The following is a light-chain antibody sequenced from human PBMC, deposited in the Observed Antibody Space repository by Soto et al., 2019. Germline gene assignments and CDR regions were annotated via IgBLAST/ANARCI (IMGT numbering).Light chain of an antibody. CDR1: QSVSSY. CDR2: DAS. Sequence: EIVLTQSPATLSLSPGERATLSWRASQSVSSYLAWYQQKPGQAPRLLIYDASNRATGIPARFSGSGSRTDFTLTISSLEPEDFAVYYCQQRSNWPITFGQGTRLEIK. J-gene: IGKJ5*01. CDR3: QQRSNWPIT. V-gene: IGKV3-11*01.